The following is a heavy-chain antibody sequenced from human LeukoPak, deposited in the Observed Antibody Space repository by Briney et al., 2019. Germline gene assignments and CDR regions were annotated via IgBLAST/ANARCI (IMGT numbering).Heavy chain of an antibody. CDR1: GFTFSSYA. D-gene: IGHD6-19*01. J-gene: IGHJ5*02. CDR3: AKDPYSSGWWDNWFDP. V-gene: IGHV3-23*01. Sequence: GGSLRLSCAASGFTFSSYAMSWVRQAPGKGLEWVSAISGSGGSTYYADSVKGRFTISRDNPKNTLYLQMNSLRAEDTAVYYCAKDPYSSGWWDNWFDPWGQGTLVTVSS. CDR2: ISGSGGST.